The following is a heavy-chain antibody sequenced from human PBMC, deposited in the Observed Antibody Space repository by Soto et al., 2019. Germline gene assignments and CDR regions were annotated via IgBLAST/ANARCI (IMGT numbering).Heavy chain of an antibody. CDR1: GYTFTTYG. J-gene: IGHJ4*02. V-gene: IGHV1-18*01. CDR2: ISAHNGNT. D-gene: IGHD5-12*01. CDR3: ARDVDILTAPPGDH. Sequence: QVQLVQSGAEVKNPGASVKVSCKASGYTFTTYGINWVRQAPGQGPEWLGWISAHNGNTNIAQKFQDRVTMTTDTSTTTAYMELRSLRSDDTAIYDCARDVDILTAPPGDHWGQGTLVNVSS.